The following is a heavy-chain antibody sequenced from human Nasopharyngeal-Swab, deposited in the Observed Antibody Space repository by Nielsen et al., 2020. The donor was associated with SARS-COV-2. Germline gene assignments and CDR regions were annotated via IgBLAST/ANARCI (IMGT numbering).Heavy chain of an antibody. CDR1: GFTFSNNW. CDR2: IKQDGSEK. Sequence: GGSLRLSCAASGFTFSNNWMSWVRQAPGKGLEWVANIKQDGSEKFYVDSVKGRFTISRDNAKNSLYLQMNSLRAEDTAVYYCARGYQWIQLWLYFDYWGQGTLVTVSS. D-gene: IGHD5-18*01. CDR3: ARGYQWIQLWLYFDY. J-gene: IGHJ4*02. V-gene: IGHV3-7*01.